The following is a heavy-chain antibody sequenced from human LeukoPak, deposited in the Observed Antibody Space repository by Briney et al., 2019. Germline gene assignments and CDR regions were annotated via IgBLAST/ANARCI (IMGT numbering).Heavy chain of an antibody. V-gene: IGHV4-34*01. Sequence: PSETLSLTCAVYGGSLSDYYWSWIRQSPGKGLEWIGEISHRGRTYYNLSLKGRVTISIDTSKNQFSLKLNSVTAADTAVYYCARFPGGAEYRHYYYMDVWGKGTTVTVSS. CDR1: GGSLSDYY. CDR3: ARFPGGAEYRHYYYMDV. D-gene: IGHD1-14*01. CDR2: ISHRGRT. J-gene: IGHJ6*03.